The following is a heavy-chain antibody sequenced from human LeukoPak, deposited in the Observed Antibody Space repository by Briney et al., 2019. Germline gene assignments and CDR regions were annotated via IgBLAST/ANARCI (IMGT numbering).Heavy chain of an antibody. J-gene: IGHJ4*02. Sequence: GESLKISCKGSGYSFTSYWISWVRQMPGKGLEWMGRIDPSDSYTNYSPSFQGHVTISADKSISTAYLQWSSLKASDTAMYYCARHGRLSCSGGSCYVYWGQGTLVTVSS. CDR1: GYSFTSYW. CDR2: IDPSDSYT. CDR3: ARHGRLSCSGGSCYVY. V-gene: IGHV5-10-1*01. D-gene: IGHD2-15*01.